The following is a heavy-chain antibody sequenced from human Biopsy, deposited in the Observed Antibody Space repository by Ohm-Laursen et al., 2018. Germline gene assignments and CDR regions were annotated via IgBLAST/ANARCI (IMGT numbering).Heavy chain of an antibody. Sequence: SLRLSCAATGFDFNLYEMTWVRQAPGKGMEWLSYIYGGGSPVSYADSVKGRFTISRDNAQKSLYLHMNSLRAEDTAIYYCARLNSGTYDASDLWGQGTMVIVSS. CDR1: GFDFNLYE. CDR3: ARLNSGTYDASDL. D-gene: IGHD1-26*01. J-gene: IGHJ3*01. V-gene: IGHV3-48*03. CDR2: IYGGGSPV.